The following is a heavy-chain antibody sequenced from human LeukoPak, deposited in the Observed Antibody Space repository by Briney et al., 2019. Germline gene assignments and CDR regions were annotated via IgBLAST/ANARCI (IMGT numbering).Heavy chain of an antibody. Sequence: PSETLSLTCTVSGGSISSYYWSWIRQPPGRGLEWIGYIYYSGSTNYNPSLKSRVTISVDTSKNQFSLKLSSVTAADTAVYYCARGYGEYSGYDYVYYFDYWGQGTLVTVSS. J-gene: IGHJ4*02. CDR3: ARGYGEYSGYDYVYYFDY. V-gene: IGHV4-59*12. D-gene: IGHD5-12*01. CDR1: GGSISSYY. CDR2: IYYSGST.